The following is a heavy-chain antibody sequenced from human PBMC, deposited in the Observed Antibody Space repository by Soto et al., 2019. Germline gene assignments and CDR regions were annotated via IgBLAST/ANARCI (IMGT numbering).Heavy chain of an antibody. V-gene: IGHV1-8*01. D-gene: IGHD3-3*01. J-gene: IGHJ5*02. CDR3: AKAGSFWSVYYRGGWFDP. CDR1: GYSFTSYD. Sequence: ASVKVSCKASGYSFTSYDINWVRQATGQGLEWMGWMNPNSGNTGYAQKFQGRVTMTRNTSISTAYMELSSLRSEDTAVYYCAKAGSFWSVYYRGGWFDPWGQGTLVTVSS. CDR2: MNPNSGNT.